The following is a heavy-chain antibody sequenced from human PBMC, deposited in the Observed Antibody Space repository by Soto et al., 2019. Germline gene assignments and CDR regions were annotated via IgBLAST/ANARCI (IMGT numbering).Heavy chain of an antibody. CDR1: GYTFTGYY. Sequence: GASVKVSCKAFGYTFTGYYIHWVRQAPGQGLEWMAYIDPNSGATKYAQRFQGLVTLTRDTSIRTAYMELTSLRSDDTAVYYCARGGGTIFAPLPWGQGTLVTVSS. V-gene: IGHV1-2*04. D-gene: IGHD1-1*01. CDR3: ARGGGTIFAPLP. J-gene: IGHJ5*02. CDR2: IDPNSGAT.